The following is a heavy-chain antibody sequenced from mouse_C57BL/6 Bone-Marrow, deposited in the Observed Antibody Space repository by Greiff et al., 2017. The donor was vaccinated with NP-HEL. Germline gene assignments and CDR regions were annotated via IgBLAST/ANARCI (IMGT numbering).Heavy chain of an antibody. D-gene: IGHD2-2*01. CDR1: GYTFTDYE. Sequence: QVQLKQSGAELVRPGASVTLSCKASGYTFTDYEMHWVKQTPVHGLEWIGAIDPETGGTAYNQKFKGKAILTADKSSSTAYMELRSLTSEDSAVYYCTRRVYGYSYYFDYWGQGTTLTVSS. V-gene: IGHV1-15*01. CDR3: TRRVYGYSYYFDY. CDR2: IDPETGGT. J-gene: IGHJ2*01.